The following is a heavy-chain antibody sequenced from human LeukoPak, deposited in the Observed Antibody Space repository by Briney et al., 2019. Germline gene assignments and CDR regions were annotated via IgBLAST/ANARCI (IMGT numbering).Heavy chain of an antibody. V-gene: IGHV3-66*01. D-gene: IGHD3-16*01. J-gene: IGHJ6*01. Sequence: PGGSLRLSCAASGFTVMSSFMSWVRQAPGKGLEWISVIYSGATTYYADSVEGRFIISRDNSKNMLFLQMNSLRVEDTAVYYCARGLYATFGYGMDVWGQGTTVTVSS. CDR1: GFTVMSSF. CDR2: IYSGATT. CDR3: ARGLYATFGYGMDV.